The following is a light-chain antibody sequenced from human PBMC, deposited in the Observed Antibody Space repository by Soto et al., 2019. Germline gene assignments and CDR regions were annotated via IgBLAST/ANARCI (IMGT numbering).Light chain of an antibody. CDR1: SSDVGNYNY. J-gene: IGLJ2*01. CDR3: TSYATGKNVV. Sequence: QSALTQPPSASGSPGQSVTISCTGTSSDVGNYNYVSWYQQHPGKAPKLMIYEVTKRPSGVPDRFSGSKSGNTASLTVSGLQAGDEAEYYCTSYATGKNVVFGGGTKLTVL. CDR2: EVT. V-gene: IGLV2-8*01.